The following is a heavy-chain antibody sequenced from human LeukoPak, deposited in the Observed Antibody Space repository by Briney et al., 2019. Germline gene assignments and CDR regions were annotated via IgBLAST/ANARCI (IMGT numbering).Heavy chain of an antibody. CDR3: ARWRLYNWFDP. CDR1: GFTFSSYA. Sequence: GGSLRLSCAASGFTFSSYAMHWVRQAPGKGLEWVANIKQDGSEEYYVDSVKGRFTISRDNAKNSLYLQMNSLRAEDTAVYYCARWRLYNWFDPWGQGTLVTVSS. J-gene: IGHJ5*02. V-gene: IGHV3-7*01. D-gene: IGHD3-22*01. CDR2: IKQDGSEE.